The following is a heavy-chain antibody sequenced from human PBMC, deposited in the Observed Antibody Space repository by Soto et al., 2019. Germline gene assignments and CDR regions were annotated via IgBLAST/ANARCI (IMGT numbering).Heavy chain of an antibody. V-gene: IGHV1-58*01. CDR3: AAESVLVDRAMVSDY. J-gene: IGHJ4*02. CDR2: IVVGSGNT. CDR1: GFTFTSSA. Sequence: QMQLVQSGPEVKKPGTSVKVSCKASGFTFTSSAVQWVRQARGQRLEWIGWIVVGSGNTNYAQKFQERVTITRDMSTSTAYMELSSLRSEDTAVYYCAAESVLVDRAMVSDYWGQGTLVTVSS. D-gene: IGHD5-18*01.